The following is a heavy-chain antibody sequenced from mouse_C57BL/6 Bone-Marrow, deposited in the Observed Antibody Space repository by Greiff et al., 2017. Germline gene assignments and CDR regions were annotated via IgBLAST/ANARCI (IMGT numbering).Heavy chain of an antibody. CDR2: ITPSNGGT. CDR1: GYTFTSYW. V-gene: IGHV1-53*01. J-gene: IGHJ2*01. D-gene: IGHD1-1*01. Sequence: QVQLQQPGTELVKPGASVKLSCTASGYTFTSYWMHWVKPRPGHGLEWIGNITPSNGGTTYNEKFKSKATLTVDKSSSTAYLQLSSLTSEDSAVYYCARVYGSSSWGQGTTLTVAS. CDR3: ARVYGSSS.